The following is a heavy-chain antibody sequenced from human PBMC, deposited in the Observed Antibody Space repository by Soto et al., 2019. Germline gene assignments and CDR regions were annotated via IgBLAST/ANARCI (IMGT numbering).Heavy chain of an antibody. Sequence: SETLSLTCAVYGGSFSGYYWSWIRQPPGKGLEWIGEINHSGSTNYNPSLKSRVTISVDTSKNQFSLKLSSVTVEDTAVYYCATSYGNAWYTYWGQGTQVTVSS. D-gene: IGHD6-13*01. CDR2: INHSGST. V-gene: IGHV4-34*01. CDR1: GGSFSGYY. CDR3: ATSYGNAWYTY. J-gene: IGHJ4*02.